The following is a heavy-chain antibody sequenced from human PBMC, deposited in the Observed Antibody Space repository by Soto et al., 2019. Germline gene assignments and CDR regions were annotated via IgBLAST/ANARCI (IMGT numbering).Heavy chain of an antibody. CDR2: IYATGTT. D-gene: IGHD1-1*01. CDR3: VRDGTKTLRDWFDP. Sequence: KLSETLSLTCTVSGASISGYYWSWIRKSAGKGLEWIGRIYATGTTDYNPSLKSRVMMSVDTSKKQFSLRLRSVTAADTAVYYCVRDGTKTLRDWFDPWGQGISVTVS. J-gene: IGHJ5*02. CDR1: GASISGYY. V-gene: IGHV4-4*07.